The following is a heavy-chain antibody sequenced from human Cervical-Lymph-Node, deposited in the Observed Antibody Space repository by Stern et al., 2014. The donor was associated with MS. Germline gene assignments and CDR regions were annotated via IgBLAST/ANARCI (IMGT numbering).Heavy chain of an antibody. CDR3: ARIRSTVTTYSRDDAFDI. CDR1: GLSLSTSGTR. D-gene: IGHD4-17*01. Sequence: QVTLKESGPALVKPTQTLTLTCTFSGLSLSTSGTRVSWIRQPPGKALEWLSRLDLDDDKFYSTSLKTRLPISKDTSKNQVVLTMTNMDPVDTATYYCARIRSTVTTYSRDDAFDIWGQGTMVTVSS. J-gene: IGHJ3*02. CDR2: LDLDDDK. V-gene: IGHV2-70*04.